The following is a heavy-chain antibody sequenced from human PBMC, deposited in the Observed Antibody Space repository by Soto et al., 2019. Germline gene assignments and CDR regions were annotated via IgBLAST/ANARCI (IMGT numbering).Heavy chain of an antibody. Sequence: AVKVSCKTSGCSFSAYTTAWMRQAPGQGLEWMGAIVPMFDSTNYSRKYQGRVTITADESTSTAYMELSSLISDDTAVYYCARETGSYSGFDSWGQGTLVTVSS. J-gene: IGHJ4*02. CDR2: IVPMFDST. CDR3: ARETGSYSGFDS. CDR1: GCSFSAYT. D-gene: IGHD3-10*01. V-gene: IGHV1-69*13.